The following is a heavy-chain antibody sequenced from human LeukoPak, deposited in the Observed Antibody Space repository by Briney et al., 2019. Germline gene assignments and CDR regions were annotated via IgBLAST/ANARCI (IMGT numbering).Heavy chain of an antibody. CDR3: ARGWDAANWYFDL. CDR2: IYYSGST. CDR1: GGSISSGDYY. J-gene: IGHJ2*01. Sequence: SETLSLTCTVSGGSISSGDYYWSWIRQPPGKGLEWIGYIYYSGSTYYNPSLKSRVTISVDTSKNQFSLKLSSVTAADTAVYYCARGWDAANWYFDLWGRGTLVTVSS. D-gene: IGHD6-19*01. V-gene: IGHV4-30-4*08.